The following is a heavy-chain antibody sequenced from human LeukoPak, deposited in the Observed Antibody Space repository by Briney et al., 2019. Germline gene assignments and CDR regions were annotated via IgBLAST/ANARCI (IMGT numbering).Heavy chain of an antibody. CDR1: GGTFSSYA. CDR2: IIPIFGTA. V-gene: IGHV1-69*06. J-gene: IGHJ4*02. CDR3: AKDLQGTATPFDY. D-gene: IGHD2-21*02. Sequence: SVKVSCKASGGTFSSYAITWVRQVPGQGLEWMGGIIPIFGTANSAQKFQGRVTITEDKSTSTAYMELSSLRSEDTAVYYCAKDLQGTATPFDYWGQGTLVSVSS.